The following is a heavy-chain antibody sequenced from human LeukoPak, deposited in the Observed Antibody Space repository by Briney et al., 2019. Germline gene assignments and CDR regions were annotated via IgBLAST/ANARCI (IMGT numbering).Heavy chain of an antibody. J-gene: IGHJ3*02. CDR1: GGSISSSSYY. V-gene: IGHV4-39*01. Sequence: SETLSLTCTVSGGSISSSSYYWGWIRQPPGKGLEWIGSIYYSGSTYYNPSLKSRVTISVDTSKNQFSLKLGSVTAADTAVYYCARHQYCSSTSCYLVDAFDIWGQGTMVTVSS. CDR2: IYYSGST. CDR3: ARHQYCSSTSCYLVDAFDI. D-gene: IGHD2-2*01.